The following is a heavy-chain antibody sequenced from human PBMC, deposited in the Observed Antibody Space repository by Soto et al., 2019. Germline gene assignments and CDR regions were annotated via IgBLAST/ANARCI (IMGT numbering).Heavy chain of an antibody. J-gene: IGHJ6*03. Sequence: PGGSLKLSSAASGVMFTIYSMTWARQAPGKGLEWVSYISSTSSTIYYADSVKGRFTISRDNAKNSLYLQMNSLRAEDTAVYYCARLGYCSGGSCYSDYRYFYMDVWGKGTTVTVSS. CDR2: ISSTSSTI. D-gene: IGHD2-15*01. CDR3: ARLGYCSGGSCYSDYRYFYMDV. CDR1: GVMFTIYS. V-gene: IGHV3-48*01.